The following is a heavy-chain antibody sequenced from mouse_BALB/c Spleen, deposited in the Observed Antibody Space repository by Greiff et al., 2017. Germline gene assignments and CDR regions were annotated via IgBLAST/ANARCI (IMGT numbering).Heavy chain of an antibody. Sequence: EVMLVESGGDLVKPGGSLKLSCAASGFTFSSYGMSWVRQTPDKRLEWVATISSGGSYTYYPDSVKGRFTISRDNAKNTLYLQMSSLKSEDTAMYYCARPWDGGLDYWGQGTTLTVSS. D-gene: IGHD4-1*01. J-gene: IGHJ2*01. CDR1: GFTFSSYG. V-gene: IGHV5-6*01. CDR3: ARPWDGGLDY. CDR2: ISSGGSYT.